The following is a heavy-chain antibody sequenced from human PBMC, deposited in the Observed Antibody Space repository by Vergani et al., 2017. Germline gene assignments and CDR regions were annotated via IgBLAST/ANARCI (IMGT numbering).Heavy chain of an antibody. D-gene: IGHD3-3*01. V-gene: IGHV3-53*01. CDR2: IYSGGST. J-gene: IGHJ4*02. CDR3: ARSGKDFWSGYYNDY. CDR1: GFTVSSNY. Sequence: EVQLVESGGGLIQPGGSLRLSCAASGFTVSSNYMSWVRQAPGKGLEWVSVIYSGGSTYYADSVKCRFTISRDNSKNTLYLQMNSLRAEDTAVYYCARSGKDFWSGYYNDYWGQGTLVTVSS.